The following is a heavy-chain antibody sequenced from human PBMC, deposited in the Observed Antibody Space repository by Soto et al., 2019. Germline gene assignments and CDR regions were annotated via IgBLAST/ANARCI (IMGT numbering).Heavy chain of an antibody. CDR1: GYTFTSYD. V-gene: IGHV1-8*01. CDR3: ASTYYFGSGSFFRVLFWVGEAGRSHLFAP. J-gene: IGHJ5*02. CDR2: MNPNSGNT. D-gene: IGHD3-10*01. Sequence: ASVKVSCKASGYTFTSYDINWVRQATGQGLEWMGWMNPNSGNTGYAQKFQGRVTMTRNTSISTAYMELSSLRSEDTAVYYCASTYYFGSGSFFRVLFWVGEAGRSHLFAPWGQGTPVTVSS.